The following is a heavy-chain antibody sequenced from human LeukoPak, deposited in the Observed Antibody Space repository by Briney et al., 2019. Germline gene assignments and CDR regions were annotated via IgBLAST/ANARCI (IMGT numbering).Heavy chain of an antibody. CDR2: INHSGST. CDR1: GGSFSGYY. D-gene: IGHD1-26*01. Sequence: PSETLSLTCAVYGGSFSGYYWSWIRQPPGKGLERIGEINHSGSTNYNPSLKSRVTISVDTSKNQFSLKLSSVTAADTAVYYCASVGAYSGSYYDWFDPWGQGALVTVSS. CDR3: ASVGAYSGSYYDWFDP. V-gene: IGHV4-34*01. J-gene: IGHJ5*02.